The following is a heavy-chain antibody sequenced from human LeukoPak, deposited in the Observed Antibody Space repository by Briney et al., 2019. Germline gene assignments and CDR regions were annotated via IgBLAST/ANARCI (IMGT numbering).Heavy chain of an antibody. CDR2: ISAYNGNT. V-gene: IGHV1-18*04. CDR1: GYTFTSYG. CDR3: ARSRYSYGYNDY. D-gene: IGHD5-18*01. Sequence: ASVKVSCKTSGYTFTSYGISWVRQAPGQGLEWMGWISAYNGNTNYAQKLQGRVTMTTDTSSSTAYMELRSLRSDDTAVYYCARSRYSYGYNDYWGQGTLVTVSS. J-gene: IGHJ4*02.